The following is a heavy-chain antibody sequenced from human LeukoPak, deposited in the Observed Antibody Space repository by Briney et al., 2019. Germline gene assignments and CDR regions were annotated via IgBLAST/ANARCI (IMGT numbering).Heavy chain of an antibody. CDR2: INHSGST. J-gene: IGHJ4*02. Sequence: SETLSLTCAVYGGSFSGYYWSWIRQPPGKGLEWIGEINHSGSTNYNPSLKSRVTISVDTSKNQFSLKLSSVTAADTAVYYCASRGYGDYKDYWGQGTLVTVSS. CDR1: GGSFSGYY. V-gene: IGHV4-34*01. D-gene: IGHD4-17*01. CDR3: ASRGYGDYKDY.